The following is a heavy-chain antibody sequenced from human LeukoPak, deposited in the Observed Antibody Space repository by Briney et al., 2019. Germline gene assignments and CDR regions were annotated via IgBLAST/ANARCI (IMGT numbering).Heavy chain of an antibody. V-gene: IGHV4-59*01. D-gene: IGHD3-22*01. CDR2: IYYSGST. J-gene: IGHJ4*02. CDR1: GASISDYY. Sequence: PSETLSVTCTVSGASISDYYWTWIRQPPGKGLEWIGYIYYSGSTNYNRSLKSRVTLSVDTSNNHVSLKVNSVTAADTAVYYCARVKDYYDSSGPLYFDSWGQGTLVTVSS. CDR3: ARVKDYYDSSGPLYFDS.